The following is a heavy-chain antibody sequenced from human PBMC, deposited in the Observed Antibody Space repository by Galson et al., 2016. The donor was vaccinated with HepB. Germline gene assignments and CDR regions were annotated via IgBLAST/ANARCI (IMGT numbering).Heavy chain of an antibody. CDR1: GFIFSSYG. D-gene: IGHD3-10*01. Sequence: SLRLSCAASGFIFSSYGMHWVRQAPGKGLEWVAVISYGSTNEYYADSVRGRFTISRDNSKNTLYLQMNSLRDEDTAVYYCAKDPRGINYRSGRGDSIDYWGQGTLVTVSS. CDR2: ISYGSTNE. V-gene: IGHV3-30*18. J-gene: IGHJ4*02. CDR3: AKDPRGINYRSGRGDSIDY.